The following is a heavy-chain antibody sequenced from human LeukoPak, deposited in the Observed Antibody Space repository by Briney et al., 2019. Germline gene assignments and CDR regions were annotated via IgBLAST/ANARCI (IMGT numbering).Heavy chain of an antibody. Sequence: GGSLRLSCAASGFTFSSYAMHWVRQAPGKGLEWVAVISYDGSNKYYADSVKGRFTISRDNSKNTLYLQMNSLRAEDTAVYYCARDDVGSSNNGMDVWGQGTTVTVSS. J-gene: IGHJ6*02. V-gene: IGHV3-30-3*01. CDR1: GFTFSSYA. CDR2: ISYDGSNK. D-gene: IGHD6-13*01. CDR3: ARDDVGSSNNGMDV.